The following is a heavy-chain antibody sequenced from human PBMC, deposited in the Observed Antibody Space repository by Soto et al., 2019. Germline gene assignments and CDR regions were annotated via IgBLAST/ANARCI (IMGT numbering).Heavy chain of an antibody. CDR1: GGSISNDAYY. D-gene: IGHD6-6*01. V-gene: IGHV4-31*02. Sequence: PSETLSLTCTVSGGSISNDAYYWSWLRQHPGGGLEWIGYIYYSGNSYYNPSLKSRLAISVDTSKNQFSLELTSVTAADTALYYCARVGLSSSDAFDIWGQATKVTVSS. J-gene: IGHJ3*02. CDR3: ARVGLSSSDAFDI. CDR2: IYYSGNS.